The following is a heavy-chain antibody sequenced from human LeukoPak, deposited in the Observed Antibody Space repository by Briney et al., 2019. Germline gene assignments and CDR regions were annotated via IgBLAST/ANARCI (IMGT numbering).Heavy chain of an antibody. Sequence: PGGSLRLSCAASGFTFSSYEMSWVRQAPGKGLEWVSYISSSGSTIYYADSVKGRFTISRDNAKNSLYLQMNSLRAEDTAVYYCARDDHDSSGYYSNWGQGTLVTVSS. CDR2: ISSSGSTI. CDR1: GFTFSSYE. J-gene: IGHJ4*02. D-gene: IGHD3-22*01. CDR3: ARDDHDSSGYYSN. V-gene: IGHV3-48*03.